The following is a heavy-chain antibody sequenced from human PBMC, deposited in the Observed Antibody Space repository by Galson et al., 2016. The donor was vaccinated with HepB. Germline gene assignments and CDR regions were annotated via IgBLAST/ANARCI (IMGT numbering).Heavy chain of an antibody. V-gene: IGHV3-9*01. D-gene: IGHD4-17*01. CDR1: GFTFDAYA. CDR2: ISWNSGTI. CDR3: AKIGEDYGEYGGLDN. Sequence: SLRLSCAASGFTFDAYAMHWVRQAPGKGLEWVSGISWNSGTIGYADSVKGRFTISRDNAKNSLYLQMNSLRAEDTAFYYCAKIGEDYGEYGGLDNWGQGTLVTVSS. J-gene: IGHJ4*02.